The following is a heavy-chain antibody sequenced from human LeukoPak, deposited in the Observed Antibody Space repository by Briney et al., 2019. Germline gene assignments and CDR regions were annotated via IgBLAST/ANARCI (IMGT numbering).Heavy chain of an antibody. J-gene: IGHJ4*02. CDR2: IIPIFGTA. Sequence: GASVKVSCKASGGTFSSYAISWVRQAPGQGLEWMGGIIPIFGTANYAQKFQGRVAITADESTSTAYMELSSLRSEDTAVYYCARGWSGNDFDYWGQGTLVTVSS. V-gene: IGHV1-69*13. CDR1: GGTFSSYA. D-gene: IGHD3-3*01. CDR3: ARGWSGNDFDY.